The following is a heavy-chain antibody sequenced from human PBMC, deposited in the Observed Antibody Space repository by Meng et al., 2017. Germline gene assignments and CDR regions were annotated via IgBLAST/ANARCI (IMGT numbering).Heavy chain of an antibody. CDR2: INSDGSST. CDR3: ARTLYPQVGYSYGLAPDY. Sequence: GGSLRLSCAASGFTFSSYWMHWVRQAPGKGLVWVSRINSDGSSTSYADSVKGRFTISRDNAKNSLYLQMNSLRAEDTAVYYCARTLYPQVGYSYGLAPDYWGQGTLVTVSS. J-gene: IGHJ4*02. V-gene: IGHV3-74*01. CDR1: GFTFSSYW. D-gene: IGHD5-18*01.